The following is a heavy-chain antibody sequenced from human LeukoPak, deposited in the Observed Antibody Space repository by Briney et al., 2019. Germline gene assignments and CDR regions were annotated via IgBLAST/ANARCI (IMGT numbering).Heavy chain of an antibody. CDR2: FDPEDGET. CDR1: GYTFTSYG. V-gene: IGHV1-24*01. J-gene: IGHJ4*02. CDR3: ATDGRAGTGYFDY. D-gene: IGHD6-13*01. Sequence: ASVKVSCKASGYTFTSYGISWVRQAPGKGLEWMGVFDPEDGETIYAQKFQGRVTMTEDTSTDTAYMELSSLRSEDTAVYYCATDGRAGTGYFDYWGQGTLVTVSS.